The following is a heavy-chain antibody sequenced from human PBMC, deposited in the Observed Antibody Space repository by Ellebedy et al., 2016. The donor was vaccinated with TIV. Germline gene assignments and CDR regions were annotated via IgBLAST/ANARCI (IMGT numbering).Heavy chain of an antibody. J-gene: IGHJ6*04. CDR3: GRAMDV. CDR1: GFTFSTYW. V-gene: IGHV3-7*01. Sequence: GESLKISCAASGFTFSTYWMHWVRQAPGKGLEWVANIKQDGSEKYYVDSVKGRFTISRDNAKNSLYLQMNSLRVEDTAVYYCGRAMDVWGKGTTVTVSS. CDR2: IKQDGSEK.